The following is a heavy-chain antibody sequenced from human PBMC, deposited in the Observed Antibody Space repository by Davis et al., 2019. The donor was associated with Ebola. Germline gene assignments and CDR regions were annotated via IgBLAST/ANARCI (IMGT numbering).Heavy chain of an antibody. CDR2: ISSYSSHI. Sequence: GSLRLSCAASGFTFSNYNMNWVRQAPGKGLERVSSISSYSSHIYYGDSVKGRFTVSRDNAKNSLYLQMNNLRPEDTAVYYCARDGGGRSSRWYDWFDPWGQGTLVTVSS. CDR1: GFTFSNYN. V-gene: IGHV3-21*06. CDR3: ARDGGGRSSRWYDWFDP. D-gene: IGHD6-13*01. J-gene: IGHJ5*02.